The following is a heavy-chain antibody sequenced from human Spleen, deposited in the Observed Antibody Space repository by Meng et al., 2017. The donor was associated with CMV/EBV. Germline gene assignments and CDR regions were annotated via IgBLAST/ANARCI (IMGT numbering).Heavy chain of an antibody. D-gene: IGHD3-10*01. V-gene: IGHV1-18*04. CDR2: ISPYNGDT. CDR1: GYTFTAYY. Sequence: ASVKVSCKASGYTFTAYYMHWVRQAPGQGLEWMGWISPYNGDTNYLQKFQGRVTMTTDTSTGTAYMELRSLRSDDTAVYYCARDWTYYYGSGSNPLGRSDYWGQGTLVTVSS. CDR3: ARDWTYYYGSGSNPLGRSDY. J-gene: IGHJ4*02.